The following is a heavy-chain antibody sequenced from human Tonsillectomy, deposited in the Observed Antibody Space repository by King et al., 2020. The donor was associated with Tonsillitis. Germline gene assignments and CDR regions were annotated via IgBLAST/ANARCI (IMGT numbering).Heavy chain of an antibody. Sequence: VQLVESGAEVKKPGSSVKVSCKASGGTFSSYAISWVRQAPGQGLEWMGRIIPILGIANYAQKFQGRVTITADKSTSTAYMELSSLRSEDTAVYYCAREVVAAVFFDYWGQGNLVTVSS. V-gene: IGHV1-69*09. D-gene: IGHD2-15*01. CDR2: IIPILGIA. CDR1: GGTFSSYA. J-gene: IGHJ4*02. CDR3: AREVVAAVFFDY.